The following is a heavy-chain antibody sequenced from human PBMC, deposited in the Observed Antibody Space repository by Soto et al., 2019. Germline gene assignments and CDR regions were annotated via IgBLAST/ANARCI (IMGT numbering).Heavy chain of an antibody. D-gene: IGHD6-6*01. J-gene: IGHJ4*02. CDR2: IKSKTDGGTT. Sequence: GGSLRLSCAASGFTFSNAWMSWVRQAPGKGLEWVGRIKSKTDGGTTDYAAPVKGRFTISRDDSKNTLYLQMNSLKTEDAAVYSCTAKSPGRSLAALDYWGQGTLVTVSS. CDR1: GFTFSNAW. V-gene: IGHV3-15*01. CDR3: TAKSPGRSLAALDY.